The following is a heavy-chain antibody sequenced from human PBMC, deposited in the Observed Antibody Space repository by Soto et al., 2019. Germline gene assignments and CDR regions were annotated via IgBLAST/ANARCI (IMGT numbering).Heavy chain of an antibody. CDR1: GYTLSSHG. J-gene: IGHJ6*02. CDR2: ISSYSGNT. Sequence: QVQLVQSGAEVQKPAASVKVSCKASGYTLSSHGFSWVRQAPGQGLEWMGWISSYSGNTRYAQKFQGRVTLTTDTSTSSGYRELRDLRSDDTATYYCARYRGVVIPGVTYGIDVWGQGTTVTVSS. CDR3: ARYRGVVIPGVTYGIDV. V-gene: IGHV1-18*01. D-gene: IGHD2-2*01.